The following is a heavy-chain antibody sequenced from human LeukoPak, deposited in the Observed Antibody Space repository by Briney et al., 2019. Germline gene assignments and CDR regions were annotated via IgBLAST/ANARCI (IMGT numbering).Heavy chain of an antibody. V-gene: IGHV4-61*01. CDR1: GVSISSDNSN. D-gene: IGHD3-10*01. J-gene: IGHJ4*02. CDR3: ARGRSAYPGNFDS. CDR2: IYYSGST. Sequence: PSETLSLTCSVSGVSISSDNSNWSWIRQPPGKELEWIGYIYYSGSTNYNPSLKSRVTISVDTSKNQFSLKLSSVTAADTAVYYCARGRSAYPGNFDSWGQGTLVTVSS.